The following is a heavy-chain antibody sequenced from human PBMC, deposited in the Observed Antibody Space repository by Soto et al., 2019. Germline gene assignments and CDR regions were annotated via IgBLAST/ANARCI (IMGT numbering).Heavy chain of an antibody. V-gene: IGHV3-33*01. CDR1: GFTFSNYV. CDR2: TWSDGSNK. Sequence: GGSLRLSCAAAGFTFSNYVMHWVRQAPGKGLEWVALTWSDGSNKYYADSVKGRFTISRDNTKNTLFLEMNSLRAEDTAVYYCARDLGYNSGHPFDSWGQGTLVTVSS. J-gene: IGHJ4*02. CDR3: ARDLGYNSGHPFDS. D-gene: IGHD5-18*01.